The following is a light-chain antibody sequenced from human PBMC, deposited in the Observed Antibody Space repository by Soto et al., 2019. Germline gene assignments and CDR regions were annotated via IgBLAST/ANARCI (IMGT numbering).Light chain of an antibody. Sequence: QSVLTQPAAASGSPGQSVTISYTGTSSDVGGYDYVSWYQQHPGKAPKLMIYEVTIRPSGVSDRFPGSKSGNTASLTVSGLQAEDEADYYCSSYTGGNPSYVFGTGTKVTVL. CDR1: SSDVGGYDY. CDR3: SSYTGGNPSYV. V-gene: IGLV2-8*01. J-gene: IGLJ1*01. CDR2: EVT.